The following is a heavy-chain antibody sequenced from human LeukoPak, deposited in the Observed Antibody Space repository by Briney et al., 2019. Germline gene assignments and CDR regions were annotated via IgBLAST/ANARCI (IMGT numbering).Heavy chain of an antibody. CDR3: ARDRIYYYGMDV. CDR2: ISGGGDNT. V-gene: IGHV3-23*01. CDR1: GFNFASYV. Sequence: GGSLRLSCTASGFNFASYVMTWVRQAPGKGLEWVSDISGGGDNTYYADSVKGRFTISRDNSKSTLYLQMNSLRVEDTAVYYCARDRIYYYGMDVWGQGTTVTVSS. J-gene: IGHJ6*02.